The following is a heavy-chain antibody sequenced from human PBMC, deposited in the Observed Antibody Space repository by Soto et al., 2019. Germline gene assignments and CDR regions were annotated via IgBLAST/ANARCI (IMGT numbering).Heavy chain of an antibody. CDR3: AHRGYMYGNWDHGYFDY. J-gene: IGHJ4*02. V-gene: IGHV2-5*02. D-gene: IGHD7-27*01. CDR2: IYWDDDK. Sequence: QITLKESGPTRVKPTQTLALTCTFSGFSLTTSGVGVGWIRKTPGKALEWLAVIYWDDDKRYNPSLKNRLTITKDTSKDQVVLIMADMDPVDTGTYFCAHRGYMYGNWDHGYFDYWGQGNLVTVSS. CDR1: GFSLTTSGVG.